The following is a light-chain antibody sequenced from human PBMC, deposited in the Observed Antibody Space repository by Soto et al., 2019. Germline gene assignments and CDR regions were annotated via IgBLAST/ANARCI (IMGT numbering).Light chain of an antibody. Sequence: DIQMTQSPSSLSVSVGDRVTMTCRASETISTFLNWYQVKPGKAPKLLIYAASTLQDGVPSRFSGSGSGTDFTLTINSLQPEDFASYYCQQRYDISPITVDQGTRLEIK. CDR2: AAS. V-gene: IGKV1-39*01. CDR3: QQRYDISPIT. J-gene: IGKJ5*01. CDR1: ETISTF.